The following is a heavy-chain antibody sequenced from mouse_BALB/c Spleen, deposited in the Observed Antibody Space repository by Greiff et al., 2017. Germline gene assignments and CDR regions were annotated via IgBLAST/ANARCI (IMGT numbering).Heavy chain of an antibody. Sequence: DVKLQESGGGLVKPGGSLKLSCAASGFTFSSYAMSWVRQTPEKRLEWVASISSGGSTYYPDSVKGRFTISRDNARNILYLQMSSLRSEDTAMYYCAREIYYYGSNWYFDVWGAGTTVTVSS. V-gene: IGHV5-6-5*01. CDR2: ISSGGST. J-gene: IGHJ1*01. D-gene: IGHD1-1*01. CDR3: AREIYYYGSNWYFDV. CDR1: GFTFSSYA.